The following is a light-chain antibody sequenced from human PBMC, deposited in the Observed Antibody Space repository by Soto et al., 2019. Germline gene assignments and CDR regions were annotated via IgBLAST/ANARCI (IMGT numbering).Light chain of an antibody. V-gene: IGKV3-15*01. Sequence: EIVLTQSPATLSSFPGDRVTLSCRASQSVSTNLAWYQQKPGQAPRLLIYGASTRATGIPARFSSSGSGTEFTLTINSLQSEDFAVYYCQQHDNWPRTFGQGTKVDIK. J-gene: IGKJ1*01. CDR1: QSVSTN. CDR3: QQHDNWPRT. CDR2: GAS.